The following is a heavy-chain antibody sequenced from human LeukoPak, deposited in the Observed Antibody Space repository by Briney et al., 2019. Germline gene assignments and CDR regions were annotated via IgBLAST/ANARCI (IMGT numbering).Heavy chain of an antibody. D-gene: IGHD3-10*01. V-gene: IGHV4-59*12. CDR1: GGSISSYY. CDR2: IYYSGST. Sequence: SETLSLTCTVSGGSISSYYWSWIRQPPGKGLEWIGYIYYSGSTKYNPSLKSRVTMSVDTSKNQFSLKVDSVTAADTAVYFCAREPGSYYYGMDVWGQGTTVTVSS. J-gene: IGHJ6*02. CDR3: AREPGSYYYGMDV.